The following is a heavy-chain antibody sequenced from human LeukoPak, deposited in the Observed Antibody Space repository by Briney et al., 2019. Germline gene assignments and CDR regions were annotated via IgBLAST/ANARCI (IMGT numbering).Heavy chain of an antibody. D-gene: IGHD4-11*01. V-gene: IGHV3-48*04. CDR1: GFTFSGYS. CDR2: ISSSSRTI. Sequence: GGSLRLSCAASGFTFSGYSMNWVRQAPGKGLEWVSYISSSSRTIYYADSVKGRFTISRDNAKNSLYLQMNSLRAEDTAVYYCASQDDYDAFDIWGQGTMVTVSS. J-gene: IGHJ3*02. CDR3: ASQDDYDAFDI.